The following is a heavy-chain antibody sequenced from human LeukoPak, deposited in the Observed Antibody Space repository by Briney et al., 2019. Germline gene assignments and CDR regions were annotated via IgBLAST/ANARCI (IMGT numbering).Heavy chain of an antibody. CDR3: ANLEEPVTADY. D-gene: IGHD1/OR15-1a*01. V-gene: IGHV3-23*01. CDR1: RFTFSSLA. J-gene: IGHJ4*02. CDR2: ITGSGTYT. Sequence: PGGSLRLSCAASRFTFSSLAMTWIRQAPGKGLEWVSGITGSGTYTTYADSVEGRFTISRDNSKNTLYLQMNSLRVEDTAVYYCANLEEPVTADYWGQGTLVTVSS.